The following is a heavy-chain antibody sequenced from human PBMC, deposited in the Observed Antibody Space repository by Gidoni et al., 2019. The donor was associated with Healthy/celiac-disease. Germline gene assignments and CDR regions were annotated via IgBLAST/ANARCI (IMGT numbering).Heavy chain of an antibody. CDR1: GLPFRTSG. J-gene: IGHJ6*03. D-gene: IGHD6-13*01. Sequence: QVQLVESGGGVVQPGGSLSLSCAASGLPFRTSGMHWVRQAPGKGLEWVAFIRYDGSNKYYADSVKGRFTISRDNSKNTLYLQMNSLRAEDTAVYYCAKEGGLYSLYYYYMDVWGKGTTVTVSS. CDR3: AKEGGLYSLYYYYMDV. CDR2: IRYDGSNK. V-gene: IGHV3-30*02.